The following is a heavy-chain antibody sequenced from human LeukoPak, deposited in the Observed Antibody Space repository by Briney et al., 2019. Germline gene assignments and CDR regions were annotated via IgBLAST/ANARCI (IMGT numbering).Heavy chain of an antibody. Sequence: GGSLRLSCAASGFTFSSYWMSWVRQAPGKGLEWVANIKQDGSEKYYVDSVRGRFTTSRDNAKNSLYLQMNSLRAEDTAVYYCARAGRNDYGDYWGQGTLVTVSS. CDR1: GFTFSSYW. J-gene: IGHJ4*02. CDR2: IKQDGSEK. CDR3: ARAGRNDYGDY. V-gene: IGHV3-7*01.